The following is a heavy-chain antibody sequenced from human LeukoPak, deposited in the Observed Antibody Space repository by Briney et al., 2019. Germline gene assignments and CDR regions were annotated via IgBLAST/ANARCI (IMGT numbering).Heavy chain of an antibody. CDR2: ISVSGSTT. CDR1: GFTFSTFP. V-gene: IGHV3-23*01. CDR3: AKGSVAAHYFFNY. D-gene: IGHD2-15*01. J-gene: IGHJ4*02. Sequence: GGSLRLSCAASGFTFSTFPMSWVRQAPGKGLEWVSSISVSGSTTYYADSVKGRFTISRDNSKNTLYLQVNSLSAGDTAIYYCAKGSVAAHYFFNYWGQGTLVTVSP.